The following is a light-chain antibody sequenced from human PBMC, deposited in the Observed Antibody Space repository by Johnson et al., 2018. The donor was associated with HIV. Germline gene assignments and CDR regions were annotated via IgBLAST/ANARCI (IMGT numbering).Light chain of an antibody. CDR3: GTWDSSLSTSV. J-gene: IGLJ1*01. CDR1: SSNIGNNY. CDR2: DNN. V-gene: IGLV1-51*01. Sequence: QSVLTQPPSVSAAPGQKVTISCSGSSSNIGNNYVSWYQQFPGTAPKLLIYDNNKRPSGIPDRFSGSKSGTSATLGTTGLQTGDEADYYCGTWDSSLSTSVFGTGTKVTVL.